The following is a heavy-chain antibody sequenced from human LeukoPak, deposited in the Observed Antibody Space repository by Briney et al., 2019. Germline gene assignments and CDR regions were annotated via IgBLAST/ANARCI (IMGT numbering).Heavy chain of an antibody. Sequence: ASVKVSCKASGYTFTAYYTHWVRQAPGQGLEWMEWINPNSGGTNYAQKFQGRVTMTRDTSSSTAYMELGRLRSDDTAVYYRARDGDYGSGSYYRGFFDYWGQGTQVTVSS. CDR3: ARDGDYGSGSYYRGFFDY. CDR1: GYTFTAYY. V-gene: IGHV1-2*02. D-gene: IGHD3-10*01. CDR2: INPNSGGT. J-gene: IGHJ4*02.